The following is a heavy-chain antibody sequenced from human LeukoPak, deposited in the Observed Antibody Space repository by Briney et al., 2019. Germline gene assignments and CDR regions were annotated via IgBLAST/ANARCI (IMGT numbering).Heavy chain of an antibody. D-gene: IGHD1-1*01. CDR2: INSDGSTT. J-gene: IGHJ4*02. Sequence: GGSLKLSCTASGVTFSSYWMYWVRQAPGKGLVWVSRINSDGSTTSYADSVKGRFTISRDNAKNTLYLQMNSLRAEDTAVYYCTKDDDRTSYYFAYWGQGTLVTVSS. V-gene: IGHV3-74*01. CDR3: TKDDDRTSYYFAY. CDR1: GVTFSSYW.